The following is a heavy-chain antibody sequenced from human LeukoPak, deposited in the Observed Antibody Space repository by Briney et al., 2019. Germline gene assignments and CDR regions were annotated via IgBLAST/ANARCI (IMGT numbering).Heavy chain of an antibody. D-gene: IGHD2-8*02. V-gene: IGHV3-7*01. CDR2: IKQDGSEK. CDR1: GFTFSSYW. CDR3: AKGGGVIGRSYYFDY. J-gene: IGHJ4*02. Sequence: GGSLRLSCAASGFTFSSYWMSWVRQAPGKGLEWVANIKQDGSEKYYVDSVKGRFTISRDNAKNSLYLQMNSLRAEDTAVYHCAKGGGVIGRSYYFDYWGQGTLVTVSS.